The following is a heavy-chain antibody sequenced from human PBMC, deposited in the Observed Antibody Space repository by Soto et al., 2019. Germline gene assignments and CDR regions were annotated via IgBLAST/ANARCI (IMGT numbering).Heavy chain of an antibody. D-gene: IGHD6-19*01. J-gene: IGHJ5*02. V-gene: IGHV4-4*07. CDR2: ISTSGTT. CDR1: GASISSYF. CDR3: AREAGPDRWFDP. Sequence: QVQLQESGPGLVEPSETLSLTCTVSGASISSYFWTWIRQPAGKGLDWIGRISTSGTTNYNPSLKCRVTMSVDTSKNHFSLNLSSVTAADTAVYYCAREAGPDRWFDPWGQVTLVTVSS.